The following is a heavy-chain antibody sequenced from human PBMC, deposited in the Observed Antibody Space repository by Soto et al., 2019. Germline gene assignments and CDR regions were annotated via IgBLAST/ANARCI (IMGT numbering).Heavy chain of an antibody. J-gene: IGHJ4*02. Sequence: GGSLRLSCAASGFTFRGYTMNWVRQAPGKGLEWVSSISPGSNYIYYADSVKGRFTISRDNAKNSLYLQMSSLRAEDTAVYYCARHPSDYWGQGTLVTVSS. CDR1: GFTFRGYT. CDR2: ISPGSNYI. CDR3: ARHPSDY. V-gene: IGHV3-21*01.